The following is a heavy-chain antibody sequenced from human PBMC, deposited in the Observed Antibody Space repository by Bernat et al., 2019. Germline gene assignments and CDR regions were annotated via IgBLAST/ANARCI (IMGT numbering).Heavy chain of an antibody. CDR1: GFTFSSYW. CDR3: AREGDTGGVYYYYGMDV. V-gene: IGHV3-74*01. CDR2: INSDGSSP. J-gene: IGHJ6*02. D-gene: IGHD5-18*01. Sequence: EVQLVESGGGLVQPGGSLRLSCAASGFTFSSYWMHWVRQAPGKGLVWVSRINSDGSSPSYADSVKGRFTISRDNAKNTLYLQMNSLRAEDTAVYYCAREGDTGGVYYYYGMDVWGQGTTVTVSS.